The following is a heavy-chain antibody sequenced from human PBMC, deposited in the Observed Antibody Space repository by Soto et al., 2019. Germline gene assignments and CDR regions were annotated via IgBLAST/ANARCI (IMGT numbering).Heavy chain of an antibody. Sequence: QVQLVQSGGEEKKPGASVKLSCEASGYTFTAYAIHWLRQAPGQRLEWMAWINPGNTNTKYSQKFLGRVSIARDTSASTAYLELGSLRSEDTAVYYCARSAISPYGGLIGPFDYWGQGNLVNVSS. CDR1: GYTFTAYA. D-gene: IGHD3-16*02. V-gene: IGHV1-3*05. CDR3: ARSAISPYGGLIGPFDY. CDR2: INPGNTNT. J-gene: IGHJ4*02.